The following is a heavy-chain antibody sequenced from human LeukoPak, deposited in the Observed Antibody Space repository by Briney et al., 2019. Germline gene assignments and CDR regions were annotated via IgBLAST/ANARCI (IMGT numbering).Heavy chain of an antibody. Sequence: GGSLRLSCAASGFTVSSNYMSWVRQAPGKGLEWVSVIYSGGSTYYADSVKGRFTISRDISKNTLYLQMNSLRAEDTAVYYCARMVSRRVWSAHYYYMDVWGKGTTVTVSS. CDR3: ARMVSRRVWSAHYYYMDV. CDR2: IYSGGST. J-gene: IGHJ6*03. D-gene: IGHD3-3*01. V-gene: IGHV3-53*01. CDR1: GFTVSSNY.